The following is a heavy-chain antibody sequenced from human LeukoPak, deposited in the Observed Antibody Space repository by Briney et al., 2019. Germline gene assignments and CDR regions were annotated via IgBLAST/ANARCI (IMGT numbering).Heavy chain of an antibody. CDR3: ARFGGPFDY. CDR1: GYTFTSYY. J-gene: IGHJ4*02. Sequence: ASVKVSCKASGYTFTSYYMHWVRQAPGQGLEWMGIINPSGGSTSYAQKFQGRVTMSRDMCTSTVYMELSSLRSEDTAVYYCARFGGPFDYWGQGTLVTVSS. CDR2: INPSGGST. V-gene: IGHV1-46*01. D-gene: IGHD4-23*01.